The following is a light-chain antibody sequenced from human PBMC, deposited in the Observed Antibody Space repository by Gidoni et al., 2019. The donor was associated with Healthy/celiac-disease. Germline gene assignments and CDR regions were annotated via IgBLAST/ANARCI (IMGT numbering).Light chain of an antibody. CDR3: QQYDNLPIT. CDR1: QDISNY. J-gene: IGKJ5*01. CDR2: DAS. V-gene: IGKV1-33*01. Sequence: DIQMTHSPSSLSASVGDRVTITCQASQDISNYLNWYQQKPGKAPKLLIYDASNLEKGVPSRFSGSGSGIEFTFTISSLQPEDIATYYCQQYDNLPITFGQGTRLEIK.